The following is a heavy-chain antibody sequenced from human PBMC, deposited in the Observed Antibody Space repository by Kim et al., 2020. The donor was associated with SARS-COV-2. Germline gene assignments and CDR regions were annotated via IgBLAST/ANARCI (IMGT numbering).Heavy chain of an antibody. V-gene: IGHV1-8*01. CDR3: ARGLWVTTIFGVVIGGNAFDI. CDR1: GYTFTSYD. Sequence: ASVKVSCKASGYTFTSYDINWVRQATGQGLEWMGWMNPNSGNTGYAQKFQGRVTMTRNTSISTAYMELSSLRSEDTAVYYCARGLWVTTIFGVVIGGNAFDIWGQGTMVTVSS. J-gene: IGHJ3*02. CDR2: MNPNSGNT. D-gene: IGHD3-3*01.